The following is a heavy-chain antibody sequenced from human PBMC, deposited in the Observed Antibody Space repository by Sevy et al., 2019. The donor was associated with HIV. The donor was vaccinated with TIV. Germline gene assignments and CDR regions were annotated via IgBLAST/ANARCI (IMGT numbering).Heavy chain of an antibody. CDR2: INTDTGNP. V-gene: IGHV7-4-1*01. D-gene: IGHD3-10*01. J-gene: IGHJ5*02. Sequence: ASVKVSCKTSGYTFTRYTMNWVRQAPGQGLEWMGWINTDTGNPTYAQGFTGRFVFSFDTSVNTAYLQIGGLRAEDTAIYYCARGAYYGSGYNWFDPWGQGTLVTVSS. CDR1: GYTFTRYT. CDR3: ARGAYYGSGYNWFDP.